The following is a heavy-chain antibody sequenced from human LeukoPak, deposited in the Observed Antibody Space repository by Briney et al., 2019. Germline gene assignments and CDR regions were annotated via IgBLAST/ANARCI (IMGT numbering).Heavy chain of an antibody. V-gene: IGHV4-59*08. Sequence: KTSETLSLTCTVSGRSISSYYWSWIRQPPGKGLEWIGYSYYSGNTNYNPSLKSRVTISLDTSKNQFSLKLSSVTAADTAVYYCARGSSPFDYWGQGTLVTVSS. CDR1: GRSISSYY. CDR3: ARGSSPFDY. J-gene: IGHJ4*02. CDR2: SYYSGNT.